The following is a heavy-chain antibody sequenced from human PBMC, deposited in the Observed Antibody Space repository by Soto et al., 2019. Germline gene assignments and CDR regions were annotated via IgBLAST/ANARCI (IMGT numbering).Heavy chain of an antibody. CDR2: ISYDGSNK. CDR1: GFTFSSYA. Sequence: GGSLRLSCAASGFTFSSYAMHWVRQAPGKGLEWVAVISYDGSNKYYADSVKGRFTISRDNSKNTLYPQMNSLRAEDTAVYYCASLLYAYVWGSPYYYYGMDVWGQGTTVTVSS. CDR3: ASLLYAYVWGSPYYYYGMDV. V-gene: IGHV3-30-3*01. D-gene: IGHD3-16*01. J-gene: IGHJ6*02.